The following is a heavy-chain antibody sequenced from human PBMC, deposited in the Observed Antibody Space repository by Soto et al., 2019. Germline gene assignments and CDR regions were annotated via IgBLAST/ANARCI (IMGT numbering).Heavy chain of an antibody. CDR3: ARGGAYIYGPEYD. CDR1: GFSFSGYS. D-gene: IGHD5-18*01. Sequence: EVQLLESGGGLVQPGGSLRLSCATSGFSFSGYSIHWVRQAPGKGLVWVSHINGDGSSTNYADSVKGRFTISRDYAKNNLYLQMNSLRVEDTAVYYCARGGAYIYGPEYDWGQGTLVTVSS. J-gene: IGHJ4*02. V-gene: IGHV3-74*01. CDR2: INGDGSST.